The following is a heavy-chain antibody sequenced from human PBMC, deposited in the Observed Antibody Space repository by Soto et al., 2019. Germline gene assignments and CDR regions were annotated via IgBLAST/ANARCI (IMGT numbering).Heavy chain of an antibody. CDR2: ISGSGGGI. D-gene: IGHD2-2*01. CDR1: GFTFAGYV. V-gene: IGHV3-23*01. CDR3: AKERRDCSSTPCYYSYGMDV. J-gene: IGHJ6*02. Sequence: EVQLLESGGGLVQPGGSLGLTCAASGFTFAGYVMSWVRQAPGKGLEWVSSISGSGGGIYYADSVKGRFTISRDKSKNTLHMPMNGLRADDTSVYYCAKERRDCSSTPCYYSYGMDVWGQGTTVTVSS.